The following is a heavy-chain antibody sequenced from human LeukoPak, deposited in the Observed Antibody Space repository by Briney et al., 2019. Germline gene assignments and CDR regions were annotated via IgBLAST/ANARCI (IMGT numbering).Heavy chain of an antibody. CDR1: GGSISSGDYY. Sequence: SETLSLTCTVSGGSISSGDYYWSWIRQPPGKGLEWIGYIYYSGSTYYNPSLKSRVTISVDTSKNQFSLKLSSVTAADTAVYYCARVGTGTTSIDYWGQGTLVTVSS. D-gene: IGHD1-7*01. CDR2: IYYSGST. J-gene: IGHJ4*02. CDR3: ARVGTGTTSIDY. V-gene: IGHV4-30-4*08.